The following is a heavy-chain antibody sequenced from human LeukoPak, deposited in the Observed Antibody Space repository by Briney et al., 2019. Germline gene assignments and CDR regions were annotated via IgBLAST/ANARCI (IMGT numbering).Heavy chain of an antibody. CDR3: TTSKHSSGYYSQYENWFDP. CDR1: GFTSSNAW. J-gene: IGHJ5*02. D-gene: IGHD3-22*01. CDR2: IKSKTDGGTT. V-gene: IGHV3-15*01. Sequence: PGGSLRLSCAASGFTSSNAWMSWVRQAPGKGLEWVGRIKSKTDGGTTDYAAPVKGRFTISRDDSKNTLYLQMNSLKPEDTAVYYCTTSKHSSGYYSQYENWFDPWGQGTLVTVSS.